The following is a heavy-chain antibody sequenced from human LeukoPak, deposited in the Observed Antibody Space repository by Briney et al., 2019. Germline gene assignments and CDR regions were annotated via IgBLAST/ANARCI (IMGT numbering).Heavy chain of an antibody. CDR2: ITPTTDNI. CDR3: ARLAGPRPGTYYFDF. CDR1: GFTYSDYA. D-gene: IGHD6-19*01. Sequence: GGSLRLSCAASGFTYSDYAMEWVRQTPGKGLEWVSSITPTTDNIYYTPSVEGRFTISRDNAKHSLYLQTDNLRADDTAVYYCARLAGPRPGTYYFDFWGQGVQVTVSS. J-gene: IGHJ4*02. V-gene: IGHV3-21*01.